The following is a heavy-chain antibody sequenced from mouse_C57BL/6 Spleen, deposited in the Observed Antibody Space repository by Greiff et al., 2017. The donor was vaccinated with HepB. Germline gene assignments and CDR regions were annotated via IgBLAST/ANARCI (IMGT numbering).Heavy chain of an antibody. J-gene: IGHJ2*01. Sequence: EVQLVESGGGLVQPGGSLSLSCAASGFTFTDYYMSWVRQPPGKALEWLGFIRNKANGYTTEYSASVKGRFTISRDNSQRILYLQMNALGAEDSATYYCAVSYYGSHWGQGTTRTVSS. CDR3: AVSYYGSH. V-gene: IGHV7-3*01. CDR2: IRNKANGYTT. D-gene: IGHD1-1*01. CDR1: GFTFTDYY.